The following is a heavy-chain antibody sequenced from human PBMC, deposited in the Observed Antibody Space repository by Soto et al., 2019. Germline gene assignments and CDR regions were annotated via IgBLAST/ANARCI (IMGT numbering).Heavy chain of an antibody. CDR1: GFTFSSYG. CDR2: IWYDGSNK. CDR3: ARDGEQLAGLDY. D-gene: IGHD6-6*01. Sequence: GGSLRLSCAASGFTFSSYGMHWVRQAPGKGLEWVAVIWYDGSNKYYADSVKGRFTISRDNSKNTLYLQMNSLRAEDTAVYYCARDGEQLAGLDYWGQGTLVTVSS. V-gene: IGHV3-33*01. J-gene: IGHJ4*02.